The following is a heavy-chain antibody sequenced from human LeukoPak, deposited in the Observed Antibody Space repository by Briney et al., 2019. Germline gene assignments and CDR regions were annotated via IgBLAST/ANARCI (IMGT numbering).Heavy chain of an antibody. J-gene: IGHJ4*02. CDR3: ARDSYDFWSGYSTIDY. V-gene: IGHV1-18*01. CDR2: ISAYNGNT. CDR1: GYTFTSYG. Sequence: ASVKVSXKASGYTFTSYGISWVRQAPGQGLEWMRWISAYNGNTNYAQRLQGRVTMTTDTSTSTAYMELRSLRSDDTAVYYCARDSYDFWSGYSTIDYWGQGTLVTVSS. D-gene: IGHD3-3*01.